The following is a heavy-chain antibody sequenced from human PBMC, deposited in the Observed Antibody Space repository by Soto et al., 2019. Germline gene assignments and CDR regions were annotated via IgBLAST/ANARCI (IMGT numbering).Heavy chain of an antibody. V-gene: IGHV1-18*01. D-gene: IGHD2-15*01. Sequence: QVQFVQSGPEVKKAGASVKVSCTAPTDYIFLAYGFDWVRQAPGQGLEWMGWISPKFGRTNYARTLQDRFTMTTDVSTNSVSMELRDLRSDDTAVYYCARDDCNGGSCDGGHYLDLWGRGTPISVSS. J-gene: IGHJ2*01. CDR1: DYIFLAYG. CDR2: ISPKFGRT. CDR3: ARDDCNGGSCDGGHYLDL.